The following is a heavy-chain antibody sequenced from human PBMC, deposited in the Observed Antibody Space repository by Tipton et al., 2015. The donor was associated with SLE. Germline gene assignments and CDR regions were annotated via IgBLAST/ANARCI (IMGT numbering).Heavy chain of an antibody. V-gene: IGHV3-49*04. CDR3: PTKAMIVVVGMDY. J-gene: IGHJ4*02. CDR2: IRGKGDGGKT. Sequence: SLRLSCAASGFTFGGYAMSWVRQAPGKGLEWVGFIRGKGDGGKTEYAASVKGKFTIATGNSKSIAYLQMNSLKTEDTAEYYCPTKAMIVVVGMDYWGQGSLVAVSS. D-gene: IGHD3-22*01. CDR1: GFTFGGYA.